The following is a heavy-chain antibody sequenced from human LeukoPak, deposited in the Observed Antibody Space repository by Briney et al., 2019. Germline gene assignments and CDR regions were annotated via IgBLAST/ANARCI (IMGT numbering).Heavy chain of an antibody. V-gene: IGHV1-18*01. CDR2: ISAYNGNT. D-gene: IGHD3-22*01. J-gene: IGHJ4*02. CDR1: GYTFTSYG. Sequence: ASVKVSCKASGYTFTSYGISWVRQAPGQGLEWMGWISAYNGNTNYAQKLQGRVTMTTDTSTSTAYMELRSLRSDDTAVYYCARDSYSYYYDSSGYADYWGQGTLVTVSS. CDR3: ARDSYSYYYDSSGYADY.